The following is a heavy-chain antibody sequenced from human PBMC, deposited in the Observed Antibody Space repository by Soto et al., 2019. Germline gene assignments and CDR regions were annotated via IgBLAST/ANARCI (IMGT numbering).Heavy chain of an antibody. CDR1: GGSISSGGYY. V-gene: IGHV4-31*03. Sequence: SETLSLTCTVSGGSISSGGYYWCWIRQHPGKGLEWIGYIYYSGSTYYNPSLKSRVTISVDTSKNQFSLKLSSVTAADTAVYYCARGPYGGNSNYFDYWGQGTLVTVSS. CDR3: ARGPYGGNSNYFDY. J-gene: IGHJ4*02. CDR2: IYYSGST. D-gene: IGHD2-21*02.